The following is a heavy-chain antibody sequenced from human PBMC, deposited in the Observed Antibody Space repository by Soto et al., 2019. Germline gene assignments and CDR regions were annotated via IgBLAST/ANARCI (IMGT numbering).Heavy chain of an antibody. J-gene: IGHJ6*02. CDR3: ARAGIVVVPAAIKVHTWNYDYYYYGMDV. V-gene: IGHV1-69*01. CDR1: GGTFSSYA. CDR2: IIPIFGTA. D-gene: IGHD2-2*02. Sequence: QVQLVQSGAEVKKPGSSVKVSCKASGGTFSSYAISWVRQAPGQGLEWMGGIIPIFGTANYAQKFQGRVTITADEVPSAAYMELSSLRSEDTAVYYCARAGIVVVPAAIKVHTWNYDYYYYGMDVWGQGTTVTVSS.